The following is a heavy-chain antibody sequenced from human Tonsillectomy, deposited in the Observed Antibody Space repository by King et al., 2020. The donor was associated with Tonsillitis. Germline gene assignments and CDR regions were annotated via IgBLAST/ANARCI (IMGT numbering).Heavy chain of an antibody. CDR3: ARNRATMIAYYFDY. CDR2: INTYNGNT. D-gene: IGHD3-22*01. V-gene: IGHV1-18*01. CDR1: GYPFSTFG. J-gene: IGHJ4*02. Sequence: LVQSGAEVKVPGASVKVSCKASGYPFSTFGINWVRQAPGQGLEWMGGINTYNGNTDYPQKLQGRVTMTSDTSTSTAYMELRSLTSDDTAVYYCARNRATMIAYYFDYWGQGTLVTVSP.